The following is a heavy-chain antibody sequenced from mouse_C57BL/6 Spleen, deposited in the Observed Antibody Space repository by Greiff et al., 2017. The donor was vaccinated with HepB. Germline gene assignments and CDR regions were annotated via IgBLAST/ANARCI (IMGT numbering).Heavy chain of an antibody. V-gene: IGHV1-22*01. CDR2: INPNNGGT. CDR3: ASERGNYDAMDY. Sequence: EVQLQQSGPELVKPGASVKMSCKASGYTFTDYNMHWVKQSHGKSLEWIGYINPNNGGTSYNQKFKGKAKLTVKKSSSTAYMELRSLTSEDSAVYYCASERGNYDAMDYWGQGTSVTVSS. D-gene: IGHD2-1*01. J-gene: IGHJ4*01. CDR1: GYTFTDYN.